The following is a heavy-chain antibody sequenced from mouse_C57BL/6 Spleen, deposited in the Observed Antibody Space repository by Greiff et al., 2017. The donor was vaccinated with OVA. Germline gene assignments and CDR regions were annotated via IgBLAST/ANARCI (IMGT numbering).Heavy chain of an antibody. D-gene: IGHD2-5*01. Sequence: EVQLKETGPGLVKPSQSLSLTCSVTGYSFTSGYYWNWIRQFPGNKLEWMGYISYDGSNNYNPSLKNRISITRDTSKNQFFLKLNSVTTEDTATYYCARVGAYSKEFAYWGQGTLVTVSA. CDR2: ISYDGSN. CDR3: ARVGAYSKEFAY. V-gene: IGHV3-6*01. CDR1: GYSFTSGYY. J-gene: IGHJ3*01.